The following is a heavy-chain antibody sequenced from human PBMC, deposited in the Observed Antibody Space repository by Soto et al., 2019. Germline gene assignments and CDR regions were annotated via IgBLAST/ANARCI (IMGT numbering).Heavy chain of an antibody. V-gene: IGHV1-69*02. CDR1: GGTFSSYT. CDR2: IIPILGIA. Sequence: SVKVSCKASGGTFSSYTIGWVRQAPGQGLEWMGRIIPILGIANYAQKFQGRVTITADKSTSTAYMELSSLRSEDTAVYYCARAGGYYGDYSSWYFDLWGRGTLVTVSS. J-gene: IGHJ2*01. D-gene: IGHD4-17*01. CDR3: ARAGGYYGDYSSWYFDL.